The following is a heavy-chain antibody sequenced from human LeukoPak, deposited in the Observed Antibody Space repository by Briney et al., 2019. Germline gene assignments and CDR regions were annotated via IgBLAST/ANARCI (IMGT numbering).Heavy chain of an antibody. V-gene: IGHV3-43*02. CDR1: GFTFDDYA. D-gene: IGHD4-17*01. Sequence: GGSLRLSCAASGFTFDDYAMHWVRQAPGKGLEWVSLMSGDGGSTYYADSVKGRFTISRDNSKNSLYLQMNSLRAEDTAVYYCARGSEYGDYVDYWGQGTLVTASS. CDR3: ARGSEYGDYVDY. J-gene: IGHJ4*02. CDR2: MSGDGGST.